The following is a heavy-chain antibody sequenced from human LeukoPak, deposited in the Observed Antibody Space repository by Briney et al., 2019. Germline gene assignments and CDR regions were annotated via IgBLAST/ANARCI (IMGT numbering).Heavy chain of an antibody. CDR2: INHSGST. CDR1: GGSFSGYY. J-gene: IGHJ4*02. V-gene: IGHV4-34*01. D-gene: IGHD3-3*01. CDR3: ARDGADFWSGYYTPWYFDY. Sequence: SETLSLTCAVYGGSFSGYYWSWIRQPPGKGLEWIGEINHSGSTNYNPSLKSRVTISVDTSKNQFSLKLSSVTAADTAVYYCARDGADFWSGYYTPWYFDYWGQGTLVTVS.